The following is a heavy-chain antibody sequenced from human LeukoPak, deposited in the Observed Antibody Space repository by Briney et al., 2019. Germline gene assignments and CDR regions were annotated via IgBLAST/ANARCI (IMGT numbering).Heavy chain of an antibody. Sequence: SETLSLTCTVSGGSISQYYWSWIRQPAGKGLEWIGHIYDSETTHYNPSLKSRVTMSVDTSKNQFSLNLSSVTAADTAVYYCARGARSGGYYMDSFHVWGQGTLVTVSS. CDR2: IYDSETT. CDR3: ARGARSGGYYMDSFHV. D-gene: IGHD1-26*01. J-gene: IGHJ3*01. V-gene: IGHV4-4*07. CDR1: GGSISQYY.